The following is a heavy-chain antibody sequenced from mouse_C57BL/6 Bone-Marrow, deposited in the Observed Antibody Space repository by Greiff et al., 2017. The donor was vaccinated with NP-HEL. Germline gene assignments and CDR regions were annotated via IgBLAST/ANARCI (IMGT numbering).Heavy chain of an antibody. D-gene: IGHD2-3*01. Sequence: DVMLVESGEGLVKPGGSLKLSCAASGFTFSSYAMSWVRQTPEKRLEWVAYISSGGDYIYYADTVKGRFPIPRDNSRNTLYLQMSSLKSEYTAMYYCTRDFDGYYPYCYAVDYWGQGTSVTVSS. CDR3: TRDFDGYYPYCYAVDY. CDR1: GFTFSSYA. V-gene: IGHV5-9-1*02. CDR2: ISSGGDYI. J-gene: IGHJ4*01.